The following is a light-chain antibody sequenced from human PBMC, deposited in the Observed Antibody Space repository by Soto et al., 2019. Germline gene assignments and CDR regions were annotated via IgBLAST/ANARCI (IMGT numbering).Light chain of an antibody. CDR3: QQSYSSPPT. J-gene: IGKJ4*01. CDR2: GAS. CDR1: QTITKN. V-gene: IGKV1-39*01. Sequence: DIQMTQSPSSLSASVGDRVTITCRASQTITKNLGWYRQKPGQAPQLLIYGASTLQSGVPSRFIGSGSGIEFTLTISSLQPEDFATYYCQQSYSSPPTFGGGTKVEIK.